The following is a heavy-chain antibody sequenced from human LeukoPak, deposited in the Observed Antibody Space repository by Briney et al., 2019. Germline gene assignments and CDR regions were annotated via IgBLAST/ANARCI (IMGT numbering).Heavy chain of an antibody. Sequence: GGSLRLSCAASGFTFSSSAMSWVRQAPGKGLEWVSSIIVSGDNTYYTDSVQGRFTISRDNFKNTPYLQMNSLRPEDTAIYYCAKLTPYWGQGTLVTVSS. D-gene: IGHD3-9*01. CDR1: GFTFSSSA. V-gene: IGHV3-23*01. CDR3: AKLTPY. J-gene: IGHJ4*02. CDR2: IIVSGDNT.